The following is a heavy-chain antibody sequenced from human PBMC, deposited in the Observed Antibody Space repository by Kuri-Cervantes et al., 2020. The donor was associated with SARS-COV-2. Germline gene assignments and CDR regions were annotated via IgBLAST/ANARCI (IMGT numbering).Heavy chain of an antibody. D-gene: IGHD3-10*01. CDR3: AKDLISASYFGSGSPDY. J-gene: IGHJ4*02. Sequence: GESLKISCAASGFAVRNTYMAWVRQAPGKGLECVSVIYSGGNTYYADSVKGRFTISRDNSASTMFLQMNSLRAEDTALYFCAKDLISASYFGSGSPDYWGQGTLVTVSS. CDR1: GFAVRNTY. CDR2: IYSGGNT. V-gene: IGHV3-53*01.